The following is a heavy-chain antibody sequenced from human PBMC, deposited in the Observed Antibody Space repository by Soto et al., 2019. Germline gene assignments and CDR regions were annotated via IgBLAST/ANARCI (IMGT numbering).Heavy chain of an antibody. CDR1: GGSVNSYY. D-gene: IGHD2-21*02. CDR3: ARVFPSYCGGDCSYFDS. J-gene: IGHJ4*02. CDR2: IFYSGST. V-gene: IGHV4-59*02. Sequence: SETLSLTCTVSGGSVNSYYWSWIRQPPGKGMEWIGYIFYSGSTKSNPSLKSRVTMSVDMSKNQFSLRLTSVTAADTAVYYCARVFPSYCGGDCSYFDSWGQGTLVTVSS.